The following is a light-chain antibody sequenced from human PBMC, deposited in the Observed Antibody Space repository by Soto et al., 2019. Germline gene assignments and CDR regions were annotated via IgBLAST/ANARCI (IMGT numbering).Light chain of an antibody. J-gene: IGKJ2*01. CDR3: QHRSNRPFMYT. CDR1: QSVGNY. V-gene: IGKV3-11*01. Sequence: EVVLTQSPVTLSLSTGERATLSCRASQSVGNYLVWFQQRPGQAPRLLIQDASNRATDIPARFSGSGSGTDFTLTISSLGPEDFAVYYCQHRSNRPFMYTFGQGTKVDIK. CDR2: DAS.